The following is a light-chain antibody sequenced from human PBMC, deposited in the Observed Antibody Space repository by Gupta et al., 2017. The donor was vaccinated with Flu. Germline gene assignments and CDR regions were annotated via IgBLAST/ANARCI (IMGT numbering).Light chain of an antibody. CDR2: SNN. CDR1: SSNIGSNT. J-gene: IGLJ2*01. Sequence: GTPGQRVTISCSGSSSNIGSNTVNWYQQLPGTAPKLLIYSNNQRPSGVPDRFSGSKSGTSASLAISGLQAEDEADYYCAAWDDSLNGGVFGGGTKLNGL. CDR3: AAWDDSLNGGV. V-gene: IGLV1-44*01.